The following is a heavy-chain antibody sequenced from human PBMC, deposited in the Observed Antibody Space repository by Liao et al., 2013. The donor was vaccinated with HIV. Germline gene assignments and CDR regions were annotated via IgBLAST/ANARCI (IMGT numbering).Heavy chain of an antibody. Sequence: QVQLQQWGAGLLKPSETLSLTCAVYSGSFSGYYWSWIRQPPGKGLEWIGEIIHSGSTHYNPSLESRVTISVDTSKNQFSLKLSSVTAADTAVYYCARDPYPGGREGAFDVWGQGTMVTVSS. CDR2: IIHSGST. J-gene: IGHJ3*01. D-gene: IGHD3-16*01. CDR3: ARDPYPGGREGAFDV. V-gene: IGHV4-34*12. CDR1: SGSFSGYY.